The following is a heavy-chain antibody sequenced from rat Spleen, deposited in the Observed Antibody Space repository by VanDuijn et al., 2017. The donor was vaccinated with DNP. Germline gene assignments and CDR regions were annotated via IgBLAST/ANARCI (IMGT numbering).Heavy chain of an antibody. CDR1: GFTFSYYW. CDR3: ARDHLNYPSFAY. D-gene: IGHD1-4*01. CDR2: INPDGSSS. J-gene: IGHJ3*01. Sequence: EVQLVESGGDLVQPGRSLKLSCVASGFTFSYYWMTWIRQVPGKGLEWVASINPDGSSSYYPDSVKGRFTISRDNAENTVYLQMNSLRSEDTATYYCARDHLNYPSFAYWGQGTLVTVSS. V-gene: IGHV5-58*01.